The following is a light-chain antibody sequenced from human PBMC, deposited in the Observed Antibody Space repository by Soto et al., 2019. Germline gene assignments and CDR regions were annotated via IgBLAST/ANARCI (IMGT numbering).Light chain of an antibody. CDR2: GAS. CDR3: QQYGSSPWT. V-gene: IGKV3-20*01. Sequence: EILMTPSPAALSVSPVEAVALSCRSCQSIRSSLAWYQQKPGQAPRLVIYGASRRATGIPDRFSGSGSGTDFTLTISRLEPEDFAVYYCQQYGSSPWTVGQGTKVDIK. J-gene: IGKJ1*01. CDR1: QSIRSS.